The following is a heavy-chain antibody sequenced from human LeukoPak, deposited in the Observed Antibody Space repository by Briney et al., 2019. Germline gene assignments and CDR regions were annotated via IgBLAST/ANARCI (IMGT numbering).Heavy chain of an antibody. J-gene: IGHJ4*02. D-gene: IGHD3-16*01. CDR2: IYPGDSDT. V-gene: IGHV5-51*01. CDR3: ATLRGPDGAFYFAY. CDR1: EDTFTTYW. Sequence: GESLKISCTGSEDTFTTYWIAWVRQMPGKGLEWMGIIYPGDSDTRYSPSFHGQVTIFADTSISTAYLQWRSLKASDTAMYYCATLRGPDGAFYFAYWGQGTLVTVSS.